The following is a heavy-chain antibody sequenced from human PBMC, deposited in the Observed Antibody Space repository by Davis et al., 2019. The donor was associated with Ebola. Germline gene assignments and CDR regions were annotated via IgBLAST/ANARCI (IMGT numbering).Heavy chain of an antibody. V-gene: IGHV5-51*01. J-gene: IGHJ6*02. CDR2: IYPGDADT. CDR3: ASCPYYYYGMDV. CDR1: GYSFTSYW. Sequence: KVSCKASGYSFTSYWIGWVRQMPGKGLEWMGIIYPGDADTRYSPSFQGQVTISADSSITTAYLQWSSLRASDSAMYYCASCPYYYYGMDVWGQGTTVTVSS.